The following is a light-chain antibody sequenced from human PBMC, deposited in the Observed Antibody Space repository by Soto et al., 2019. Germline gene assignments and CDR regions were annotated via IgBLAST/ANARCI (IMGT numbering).Light chain of an antibody. CDR2: EVS. Sequence: QSALTQPPSASGSPGQSVTISCTGTSSDVVGYNYVSWYQQHPGKAPKLMIYEVSKRPSGVPDRFSGSKSGNTASLTVSGLQAEDEAEYYCISYAGSNNVNVIFGGGTKLTVL. V-gene: IGLV2-8*01. CDR1: SSDVVGYNY. J-gene: IGLJ2*01. CDR3: ISYAGSNNVNVI.